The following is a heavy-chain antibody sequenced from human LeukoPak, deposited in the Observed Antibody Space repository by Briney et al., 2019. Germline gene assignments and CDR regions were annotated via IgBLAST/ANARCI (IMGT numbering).Heavy chain of an antibody. J-gene: IGHJ3*02. CDR3: ARDDILTGFI. Sequence: ASVKVSCKASGYTFTSYYMHWVRQATGQGLEWMGWMNPNSGNTGYAQKFQGRVTMTRNTSISTAYMELSSLRSEDTAVYYCARDDILTGFIWGQGTMVTVSS. V-gene: IGHV1-8*02. D-gene: IGHD3-9*01. CDR2: MNPNSGNT. CDR1: GYTFTSYY.